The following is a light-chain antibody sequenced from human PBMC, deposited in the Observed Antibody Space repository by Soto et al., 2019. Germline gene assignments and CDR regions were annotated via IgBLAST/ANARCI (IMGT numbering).Light chain of an antibody. V-gene: IGKV3-20*01. CDR2: GAS. CDR1: QSVSSSY. Sequence: EIVLTQSPGTLSLSPGERATLSCRASQSVSSSYLAWYQQKPGQAPRLLIYGASSRATGIPDRFSGSGSGTDFTLTISRLEPEDFAVYYCQKYGSSPFTVGGGTKVEIK. J-gene: IGKJ4*01. CDR3: QKYGSSPFT.